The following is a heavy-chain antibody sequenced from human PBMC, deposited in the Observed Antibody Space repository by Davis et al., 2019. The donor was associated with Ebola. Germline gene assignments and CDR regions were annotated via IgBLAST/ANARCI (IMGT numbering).Heavy chain of an antibody. V-gene: IGHV3-30-3*01. Sequence: PGGSLRLSCAASGFTFSSYAMHWVRQAPGKGLEWVAVISYDGSNKYYADSVKGRFTISRDNSKNTLYLQMNSLRAEDTAVYYCARDRGIVVVPAAKMDVWGKGTTVTVSS. CDR1: GFTFSSYA. J-gene: IGHJ6*04. D-gene: IGHD2-2*01. CDR2: ISYDGSNK. CDR3: ARDRGIVVVPAAKMDV.